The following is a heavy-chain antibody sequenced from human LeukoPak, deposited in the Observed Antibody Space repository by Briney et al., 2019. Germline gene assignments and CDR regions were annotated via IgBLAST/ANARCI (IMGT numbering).Heavy chain of an antibody. CDR2: INPSGGST. J-gene: IGHJ4*02. CDR1: GYTFCSYG. D-gene: IGHD6-13*01. CDR3: ARVGIAAAGTPFDY. V-gene: IGHV1-46*01. Sequence: ASVTVSCKGSGYTFCSYGISWVRQAPGQGLEWMGIINPSGGSTSYAQKFQGRVTMTRDTSTSTVYMELSSLRSEDTAVYYCARVGIAAAGTPFDYWGQGTLVTVSS.